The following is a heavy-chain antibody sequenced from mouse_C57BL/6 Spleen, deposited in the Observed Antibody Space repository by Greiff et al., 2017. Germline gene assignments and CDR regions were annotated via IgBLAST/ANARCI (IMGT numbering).Heavy chain of an antibody. V-gene: IGHV5-17*01. D-gene: IGHD2-2*01. CDR2: ISSGSSTI. CDR3: ASGLGYYAMDY. Sequence: EVQLVESGGGLVKPGGSLKLSCAASGFTFSDYGMHWVRQAPETGLEWVAYISSGSSTIYSADTVKGRFPISRDNAKNTLFLQMTSLGSEDTAMYYCASGLGYYAMDYWGQGTSVTVSS. J-gene: IGHJ4*01. CDR1: GFTFSDYG.